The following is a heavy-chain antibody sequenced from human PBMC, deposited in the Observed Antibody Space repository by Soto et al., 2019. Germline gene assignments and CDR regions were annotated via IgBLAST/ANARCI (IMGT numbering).Heavy chain of an antibody. J-gene: IGHJ6*02. CDR3: ARGMEGDYDILTGYYTYYYYGMDV. CDR1: GYTYSKYA. Sequence: ASVKVSCKTSGYTYSKYAITCVRQAPGQGLEWMGWISTYNHDTRYAQIFQGRLSMATDTSTSTAYMELRSLTSDDTAVYYCARGMEGDYDILTGYYTYYYYGMDVWGQGTTVTVSS. D-gene: IGHD3-9*01. V-gene: IGHV1-18*01. CDR2: ISTYNHDT.